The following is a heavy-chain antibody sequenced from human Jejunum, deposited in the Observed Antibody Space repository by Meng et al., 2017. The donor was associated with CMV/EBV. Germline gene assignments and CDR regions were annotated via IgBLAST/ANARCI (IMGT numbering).Heavy chain of an antibody. V-gene: IGHV7-4-1*02. D-gene: IGHD5-18*01. J-gene: IGHJ4*02. CDR1: GYSFSRSG. CDR3: TRGDGAHTAKYDF. Sequence: CKTSGYSFSRSGINWVREAPGQRLEWMGWIDTNTGNPAYAPDFTGRFVFSLDTSVSTAYLQISSLRAEDTAVYYCTRGDGAHTAKYDFWGRGTLVTVSS. CDR2: IDTNTGNP.